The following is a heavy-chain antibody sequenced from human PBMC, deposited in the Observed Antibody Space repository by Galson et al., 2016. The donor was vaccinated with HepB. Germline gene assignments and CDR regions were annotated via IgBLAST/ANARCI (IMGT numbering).Heavy chain of an antibody. V-gene: IGHV3-23*01. CDR1: GFRFSSYA. J-gene: IGHJ6*02. CDR3: AKDGYFASGSALYGMDV. D-gene: IGHD3-10*01. CDR2: ISGSGGRS. Sequence: SLRLSCAASGFRFSSYAVSWVRQAPGKGLEWVSGISGSGGRSYYADSVKGRFTISRDNSKNTVYLQMNSLRVEDTTLYYCAKDGYFASGSALYGMDVWGQGTTVTFSS.